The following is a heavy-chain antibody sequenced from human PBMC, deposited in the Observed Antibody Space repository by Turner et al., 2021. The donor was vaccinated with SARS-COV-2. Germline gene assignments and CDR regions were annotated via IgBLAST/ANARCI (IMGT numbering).Heavy chain of an antibody. Sequence: QLQLQESGPGLVRPSETLSLTFNVSGGSISPYYWSWIRQPPGKGLEWIGYIDYTGSSNSNPSLKSRVTISVDTSKNQFSLELRSVTAADTAVYYCARGPKYSYGYSDHWGQGTLVTVSS. CDR1: GGSISPYY. D-gene: IGHD5-18*01. CDR2: IDYTGSS. J-gene: IGHJ4*02. CDR3: ARGPKYSYGYSDH. V-gene: IGHV4-59*01.